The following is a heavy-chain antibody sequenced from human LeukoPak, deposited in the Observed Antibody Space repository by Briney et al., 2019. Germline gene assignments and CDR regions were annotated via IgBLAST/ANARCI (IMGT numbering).Heavy chain of an antibody. Sequence: SETLSLTCTVSGGSISRYYWSWIRQPPGKGLEWIGYVYYSGSTSYNPALESRVSISDGTSGNQVLLWLTSVTAADTAVYFCATSLYGDYEADFWGPGILVTVSS. D-gene: IGHD4-17*01. J-gene: IGHJ4*02. V-gene: IGHV4-59*01. CDR3: ATSLYGDYEADF. CDR2: VYYSGST. CDR1: GGSISRYY.